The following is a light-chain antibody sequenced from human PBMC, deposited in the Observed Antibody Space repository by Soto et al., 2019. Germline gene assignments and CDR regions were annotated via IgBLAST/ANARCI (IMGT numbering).Light chain of an antibody. CDR1: GSDIGAGYD. V-gene: IGLV1-40*01. J-gene: IGLJ1*01. CDR2: STA. Sequence: QSVMTHPPSVSKARGHRVTISCTGSGSDIGAGYDLHCYQQLPVAAPKLLIYSTAVRPSVVPDRFSVSKSGTSASLEITGLRAEDEADYYCQSYDSSMNSYVFGTWTKVPVL. CDR3: QSYDSSMNSYV.